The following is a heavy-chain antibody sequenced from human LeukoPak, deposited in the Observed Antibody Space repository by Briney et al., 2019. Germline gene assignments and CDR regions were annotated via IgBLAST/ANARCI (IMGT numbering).Heavy chain of an antibody. V-gene: IGHV3-33*01. CDR1: GFTFSSYG. D-gene: IGHD3-22*01. J-gene: IGHJ4*02. CDR2: IWYDGSNK. Sequence: GRSLRLSCAASGFTFSSYGMHWVRQAPGKGLEWVAVIWYDGSNKYYADSVKGRFTISRDNSKNTLYLQMNSLGAEDTAVYYCARDSTYYYDSSGYWDYWGQGTLVTVSS. CDR3: ARDSTYYYDSSGYWDY.